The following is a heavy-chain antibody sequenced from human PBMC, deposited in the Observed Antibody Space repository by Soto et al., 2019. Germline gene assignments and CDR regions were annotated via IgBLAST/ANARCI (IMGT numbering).Heavy chain of an antibody. V-gene: IGHV1-8*01. D-gene: IGHD7-27*01. CDR1: GYTFTSYD. Sequence: QVQLVQSGAEVKKPGASVKVSCKASGYTFTSYDINWVRQATGQGLEWMGWMKPNSGDTGYAQRCQGRVTMTRNTSIGTAYMELSSLRSEDTAVYYCARALLTGAPGDYFDYWGQGTLVTVSS. CDR2: MKPNSGDT. J-gene: IGHJ4*02. CDR3: ARALLTGAPGDYFDY.